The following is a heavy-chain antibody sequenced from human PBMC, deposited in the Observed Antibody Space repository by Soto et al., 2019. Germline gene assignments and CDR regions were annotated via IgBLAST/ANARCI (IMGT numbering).Heavy chain of an antibody. D-gene: IGHD3-22*01. V-gene: IGHV3-33*01. CDR2: IWYDGSNK. CDR1: GFTFSSYG. Sequence: GGSLRLSCAASGFTFSSYGMHWVRQAPGKGLEWVAVIWYDGSNKYYADSVKGRFTISRDNSKNTLYLQMNSLRAEDTAVYYCARDPYDISDYYYYGMDVWGQGTTVTVSS. J-gene: IGHJ6*02. CDR3: ARDPYDISDYYYYGMDV.